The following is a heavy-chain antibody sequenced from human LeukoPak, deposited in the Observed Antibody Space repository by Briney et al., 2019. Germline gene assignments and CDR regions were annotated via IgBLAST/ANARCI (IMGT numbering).Heavy chain of an antibody. CDR2: INHSGST. CDR3: ASAYCGGDCTPYWYFDL. Sequence: PSETLSLTCAVYGGSFSGYYWSWVRQPPGKGLKWIGEINHSGSTNYNPSLKSRVTISVDTSKNQFSLKLSSVTAADTAVYYCASAYCGGDCTPYWYFDLWGRGTLVTVSS. CDR1: GGSFSGYY. V-gene: IGHV4-34*01. D-gene: IGHD2-21*02. J-gene: IGHJ2*01.